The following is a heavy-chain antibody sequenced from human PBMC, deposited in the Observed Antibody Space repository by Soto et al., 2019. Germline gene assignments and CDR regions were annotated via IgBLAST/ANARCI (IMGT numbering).Heavy chain of an antibody. V-gene: IGHV3-74*01. CDR3: ERGGLEPVDY. D-gene: IGHD1-1*01. CDR1: GFNLGSYW. CDR2: INDYGTTI. J-gene: IGHJ4*02. Sequence: EVQLVESGGGLVQPGGSLRLSCAASGFNLGSYWMHWVRQAPGKGLVWVSRINDYGTTINYAESVEGRFTISRDDAKSEVYLQMNTLSAEDTAVYYCERGGLEPVDYWGQGALVTVSS.